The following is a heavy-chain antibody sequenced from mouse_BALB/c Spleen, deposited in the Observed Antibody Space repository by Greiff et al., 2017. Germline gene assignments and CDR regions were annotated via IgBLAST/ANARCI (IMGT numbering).Heavy chain of an antibody. J-gene: IGHJ4*01. CDR2: IWGDGST. Sequence: QVQLKESGPGLVAPSQSLSITCTVSGFSLTGYGVNWVRQPPGKGLEWLGMIWGDGSTDYNSALKSRLSISKDNSKSQVFLKMNSLQTDDTARYYCARDPQVGREYYAMDDWGQGTSVTVSS. D-gene: IGHD4-1*02. V-gene: IGHV2-6-7*01. CDR1: GFSLTGYG. CDR3: ARDPQVGREYYAMDD.